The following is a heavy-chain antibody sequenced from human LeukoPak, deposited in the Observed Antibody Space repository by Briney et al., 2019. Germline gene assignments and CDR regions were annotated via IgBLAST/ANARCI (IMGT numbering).Heavy chain of an antibody. CDR2: IYYSGST. CDR3: ARDPVGYCSGGSCYPPGYFDY. Sequence: SETLSLTCTVSGGSISSYYWSWIRQPPGKGLEWIGYIYYSGSTNYNPSLKSRVTISVDTSKHQFSLKLSSVTAADTAVYYCARDPVGYCSGGSCYPPGYFDYWGQGTLVTVSS. CDR1: GGSISSYY. V-gene: IGHV4-59*01. D-gene: IGHD2-15*01. J-gene: IGHJ4*02.